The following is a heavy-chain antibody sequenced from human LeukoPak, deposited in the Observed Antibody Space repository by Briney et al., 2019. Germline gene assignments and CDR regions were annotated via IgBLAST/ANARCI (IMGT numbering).Heavy chain of an antibody. CDR3: ARDSGRHYYGSGSYFED. Sequence: ASVKVSCKASGYTFTSYDINWVRQAPGQGLEWMGIINPSGGSTSYAQKFQGRVTMTRDTSTSTVYMELSSLRSEDTAVYYCARDSGRHYYGSGSYFEDWGQGTLVTVSS. CDR1: GYTFTSYD. CDR2: INPSGGST. J-gene: IGHJ4*02. D-gene: IGHD3-10*01. V-gene: IGHV1-46*01.